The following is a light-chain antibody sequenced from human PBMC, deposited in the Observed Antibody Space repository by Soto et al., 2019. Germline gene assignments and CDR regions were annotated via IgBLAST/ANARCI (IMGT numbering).Light chain of an antibody. CDR1: SSDVGGYNY. Sequence: QSALTQPASVSGSPGQSITISCTGASSDVGGYNYVSWYQHHPGKAPKLMIYDVSNRPSGVSNRFSDSKFGNTASLIISGLQAEDEADYYCSSYTRSSTLFGGGTKLTVL. CDR3: SSYTRSSTL. CDR2: DVS. J-gene: IGLJ2*01. V-gene: IGLV2-14*03.